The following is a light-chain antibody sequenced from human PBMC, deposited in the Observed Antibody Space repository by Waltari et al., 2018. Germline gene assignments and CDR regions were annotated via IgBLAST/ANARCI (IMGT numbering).Light chain of an antibody. CDR2: EAS. V-gene: IGKV3-20*01. Sequence: EIVLTQSPGTLSLSPGERATLSCRASQSVSRSLAWYQQKPGQAPRLLIYEASSRATGIPDRFSGSGSGTDFSLTISRLEPEDFAVYYCQKYVNLPATFGQGTKVEIK. J-gene: IGKJ1*01. CDR3: QKYVNLPAT. CDR1: QSVSRS.